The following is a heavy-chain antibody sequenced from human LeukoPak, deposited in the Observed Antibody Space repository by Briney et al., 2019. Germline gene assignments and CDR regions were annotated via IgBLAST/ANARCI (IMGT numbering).Heavy chain of an antibody. J-gene: IGHJ4*02. D-gene: IGHD3-10*01. CDR1: GFTFSSHG. Sequence: GGSLRLSCAASGFTFSSHGMSWVRQAPGKGLEWVSTSSGSGDNTYYADSVKGRFTISRDNSKNTLYLQMNSLRAEDTAVYYCARVTYGSGTYGAFDYWGQGTLVTVSS. V-gene: IGHV3-23*01. CDR3: ARVTYGSGTYGAFDY. CDR2: SSGSGDNT.